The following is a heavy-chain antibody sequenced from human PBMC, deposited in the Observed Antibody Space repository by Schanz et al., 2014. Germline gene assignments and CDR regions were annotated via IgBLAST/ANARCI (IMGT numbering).Heavy chain of an antibody. CDR2: IYSSGNT. CDR3: AKDAPYQFDL. Sequence: QVQLQESGPGLVKPSETLSLTCTVSGGSISNYHWSWIQQPPGKGLEWLGYIYSSGNTNYNPSLKRRVTISVDTSKNHFSLTLSSVAAADTAVYYCAKDAPYQFDLWGRGTLITVSS. J-gene: IGHJ2*01. V-gene: IGHV4-59*01. CDR1: GGSISNYH. D-gene: IGHD2-2*01.